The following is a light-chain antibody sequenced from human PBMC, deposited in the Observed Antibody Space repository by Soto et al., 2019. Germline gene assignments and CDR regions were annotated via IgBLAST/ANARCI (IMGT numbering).Light chain of an antibody. J-gene: IGKJ2*01. CDR3: QQSNNTLLYT. CDR1: QSISDY. CDR2: AAS. Sequence: DIQMTQSPSSLSASVGDRVTITCRASQSISDYLNWYQQKPGKAPKLLIYAASSLQSGVPSRFSGSGSGTVFTLTISSLQPEDFATYYCQQSNNTLLYTFGQGTKLEIK. V-gene: IGKV1-39*01.